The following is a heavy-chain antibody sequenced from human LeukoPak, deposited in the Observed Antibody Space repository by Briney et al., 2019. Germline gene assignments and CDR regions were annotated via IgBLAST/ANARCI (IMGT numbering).Heavy chain of an antibody. D-gene: IGHD3-16*01. J-gene: IGHJ4*02. V-gene: IGHV4-59*11. CDR1: GYVISSHS. CDR3: ARRLLGSNHFDY. Sequence: SETLSLTCSVSGYVISSHSWSWIRQPPGKGLEWIGYIYYSGSTDYNPSLKSRVTMSVDTSKTQFSLRLSSVTAADTAVYYCARRLLGSNHFDYWGQGILVTVSS. CDR2: IYYSGST.